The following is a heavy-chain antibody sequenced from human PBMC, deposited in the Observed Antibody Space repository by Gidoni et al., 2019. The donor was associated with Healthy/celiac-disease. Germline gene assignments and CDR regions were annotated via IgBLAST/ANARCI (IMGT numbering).Heavy chain of an antibody. J-gene: IGHJ4*02. D-gene: IGHD3-10*01. V-gene: IGHV3-30*18. CDR2: ISYDGSNK. CDR1: GFTFSSYG. CDR3: AKDRGSVSYPDY. Sequence: QVQLVESGGGVVQPGRSLRLYCAASGFTFSSYGMHWVRQAPGKGLEWVAVISYDGSNKYYADSVKGRFTISRDNSKNTLYLQMNSLRAEDTAVYYCAKDRGSVSYPDYWGQGTLVTVSS.